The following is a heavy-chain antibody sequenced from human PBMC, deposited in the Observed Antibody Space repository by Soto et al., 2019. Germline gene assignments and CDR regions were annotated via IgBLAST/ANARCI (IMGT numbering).Heavy chain of an antibody. J-gene: IGHJ4*02. CDR2: ISAYNGNT. V-gene: IGHV1-18*01. CDR3: ARDAAAGLYDY. CDR1: GYTFTSYG. D-gene: IGHD6-13*01. Sequence: QVQLVQSGAEVKKPGASVKVSCKASGYTFTSYGISWVRQAPGQGLEWMGWISAYNGNTKYVQKFKGIVTMTTDTSTTTAYRELRSMRSDDTAVYYCARDAAAGLYDYWGQGTLVTVSS.